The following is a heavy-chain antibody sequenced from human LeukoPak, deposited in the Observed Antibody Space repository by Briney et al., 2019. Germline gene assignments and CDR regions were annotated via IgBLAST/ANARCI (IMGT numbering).Heavy chain of an antibody. V-gene: IGHV1-2*02. J-gene: IGHJ5*02. CDR3: ARGSIAFKGSYSDLAKMGHLVP. CDR1: GYTFTGYY. D-gene: IGHD5-12*01. Sequence: ASVKVSCKASGYTFTGYYMHWVRQAPGQGLEWMGWINPNSVGTNYAQKFQGRFTLTTDTSINTAYMDLSRLTSDDTAVYFCARGSIAFKGSYSDLAKMGHLVPWGRGTLVTVSS. CDR2: INPNSVGT.